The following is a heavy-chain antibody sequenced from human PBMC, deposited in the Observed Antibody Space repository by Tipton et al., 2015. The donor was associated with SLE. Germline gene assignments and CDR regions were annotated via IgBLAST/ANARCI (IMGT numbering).Heavy chain of an antibody. CDR2: ISGSGGST. D-gene: IGHD3/OR15-3a*01. Sequence: SLRLSCAASGFTFSIYAMSWVRQTPGKGLEWVSTISGSGGSTYYANSVKGRFTISRDNSKNKLYLQMKSLRAEDTAVYYCAKDGDWAPPGGFDYWGQGTLVTVSS. J-gene: IGHJ4*02. V-gene: IGHV3-23*01. CDR1: GFTFSIYA. CDR3: AKDGDWAPPGGFDY.